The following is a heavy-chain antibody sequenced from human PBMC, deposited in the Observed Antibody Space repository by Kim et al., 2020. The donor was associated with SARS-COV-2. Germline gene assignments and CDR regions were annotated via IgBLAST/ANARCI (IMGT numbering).Heavy chain of an antibody. V-gene: IGHV3-7*03. J-gene: IGHJ4*02. Sequence: KFYVDSVKGRFTSSRDNAKNSLYLQMNSRRAEDTAVYYCARDSAGDGFDYWGQGTLVTVSS. D-gene: IGHD2-21*02. CDR2: K. CDR3: ARDSAGDGFDY.